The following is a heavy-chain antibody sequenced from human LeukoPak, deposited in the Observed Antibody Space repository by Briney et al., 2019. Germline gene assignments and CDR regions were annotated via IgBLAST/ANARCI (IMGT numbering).Heavy chain of an antibody. CDR2: IKQDGSEK. V-gene: IGHV3-7*01. D-gene: IGHD6-19*01. J-gene: IGHJ1*01. CDR1: GFTFLSYW. Sequence: GGSLRLSCAASGFTFLSYWMSWVRQAPGKGLEWVANIKQDGSEKNYVDSVKGRFTISRDNAKNSLSLRMNSLSAEDTAVYYCATGYSSGWYFYFQHWGQGSLVSVSS. CDR3: ATGYSSGWYFYFQH.